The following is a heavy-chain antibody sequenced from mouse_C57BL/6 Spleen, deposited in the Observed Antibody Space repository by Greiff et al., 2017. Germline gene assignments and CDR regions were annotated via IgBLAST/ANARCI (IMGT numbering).Heavy chain of an antibody. CDR1: GFTFSDAW. D-gene: IGHD2-4*01. Sequence: EVKVVESGGGLVQPGGSMKLSCAASGFTFSDAWMDWVRQSPEKGLEWVAEIRNKANNHATYYAESVKGRFTISSDDSKSRVYLQMNSLRAEDTGSYYCTRPNYDYDRGFAYWGQGTLVTVSA. CDR2: IRNKANNHAT. CDR3: TRPNYDYDRGFAY. J-gene: IGHJ3*01. V-gene: IGHV6-6*01.